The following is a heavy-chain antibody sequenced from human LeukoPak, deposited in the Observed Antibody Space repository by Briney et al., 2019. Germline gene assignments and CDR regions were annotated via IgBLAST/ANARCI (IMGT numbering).Heavy chain of an antibody. J-gene: IGHJ4*02. CDR3: ARDYPRTTGYSSVSTFDF. Sequence: SETLSLTCAVSGGSLSTTSWWVWLRQPPGKGLEWIGEVYHSGGGNKNYNPSLKSRATISIDTSRNQFSLNLRSVTAADTAVYFCARDYPRTTGYSSVSTFDFWGQGILVTVSS. CDR2: VYHSGGGNK. V-gene: IGHV4-4*02. CDR1: GGSLSTTSW. D-gene: IGHD6-19*01.